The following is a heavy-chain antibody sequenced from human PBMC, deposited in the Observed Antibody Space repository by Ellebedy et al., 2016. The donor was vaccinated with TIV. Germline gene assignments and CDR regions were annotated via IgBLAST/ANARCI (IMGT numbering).Heavy chain of an antibody. Sequence: GESLKISCQGSAYSFINYWIVWVRQMPGRGLEWMGILDLSDSDTSYSPSFQGQFTISADRSVTTAYLHFNSLKPSDTAVYYCAKLGHRATPYDSWGQGTLVTVSS. J-gene: IGHJ4*02. D-gene: IGHD1-14*01. V-gene: IGHV5-51*01. CDR1: AYSFINYW. CDR2: LDLSDSDT. CDR3: AKLGHRATPYDS.